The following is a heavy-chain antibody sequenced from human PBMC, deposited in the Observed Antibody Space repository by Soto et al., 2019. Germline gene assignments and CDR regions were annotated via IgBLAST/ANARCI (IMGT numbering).Heavy chain of an antibody. V-gene: IGHV1-69*13. Sequence: SVKVSCKASGGTFSSYAISWVRQAPGQGLEWMGGIIPIFGTANYAQKFQGRVTITADESTSTAYMELSSLRSEDTAVYYCASPSNLSYGSGSYYFDYWGQGTLVTVSS. CDR1: GGTFSSYA. CDR3: ASPSNLSYGSGSYYFDY. D-gene: IGHD3-10*01. CDR2: IIPIFGTA. J-gene: IGHJ4*02.